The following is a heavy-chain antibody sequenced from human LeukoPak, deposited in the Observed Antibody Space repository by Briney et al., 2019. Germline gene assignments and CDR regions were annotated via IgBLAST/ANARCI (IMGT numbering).Heavy chain of an antibody. V-gene: IGHV3-11*04. CDR1: GFTFTDYY. CDR2: TSSSGGAK. J-gene: IGHJ4*02. Sequence: PGGSLRLSCVASGFTFTDYYMTWIRQAPGKVLEWISYTSSSGGAKYYTDSVKGRFTISRDNTKNSLYLYMNRLRAEDTAVYYCERDTNYGELDFWGQGTLVTVSS. D-gene: IGHD4-17*01. CDR3: ERDTNYGELDF.